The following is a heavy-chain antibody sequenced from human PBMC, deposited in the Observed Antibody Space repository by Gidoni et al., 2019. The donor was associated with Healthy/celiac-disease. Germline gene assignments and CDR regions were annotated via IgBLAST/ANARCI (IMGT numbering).Heavy chain of an antibody. V-gene: IGHV3-48*02. Sequence: EVQLVESGGGLVQPGGSLRLSCAASGCTCSSDSMNWVRQAPGKGLEWVSYISSSSSTIYYADSVKGRFTISRDNAKNSLYLQMNSLRDEDTAVYYCAREKVTYYDILTGYLDYWGQGTLVTVSS. CDR1: GCTCSSDS. D-gene: IGHD3-9*01. CDR3: AREKVTYYDILTGYLDY. J-gene: IGHJ4*02. CDR2: ISSSSSTI.